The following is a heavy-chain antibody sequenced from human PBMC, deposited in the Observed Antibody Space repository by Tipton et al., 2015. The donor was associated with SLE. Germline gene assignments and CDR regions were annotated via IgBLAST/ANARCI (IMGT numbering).Heavy chain of an antibody. CDR1: GGSISSSSYY. CDR2: IYYSGST. D-gene: IGHD2/OR15-2a*01. CDR3: ARMSRLIVATAPLGVPDAFNM. Sequence: TLSLTCTVSGGSISSSSYYWGWIRQPPGKGLEWIGSIYYSGSTHYNPSLKSRVTILLDTSKNQFSLKLSSVTATDTAMYYCARMSRLIVATAPLGVPDAFNMWGQGTMVIVSS. V-gene: IGHV4-39*01. J-gene: IGHJ3*02.